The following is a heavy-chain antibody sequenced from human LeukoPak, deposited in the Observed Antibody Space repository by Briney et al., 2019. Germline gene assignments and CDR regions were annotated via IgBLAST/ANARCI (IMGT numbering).Heavy chain of an antibody. CDR1: GFTLRSYW. Sequence: PGGSPRLSCAASGFTLRSYWMTWVRQAPGKGLEWVANIKQDGSEKYYVDSVKGRFTISRDNAKNSLYLQMNSLRAEDTAMYYCARDGGTAGEFDYWGQGTLVTVSS. CDR3: ARDGGTAGEFDY. D-gene: IGHD2-15*01. CDR2: IKQDGSEK. J-gene: IGHJ4*02. V-gene: IGHV3-7*05.